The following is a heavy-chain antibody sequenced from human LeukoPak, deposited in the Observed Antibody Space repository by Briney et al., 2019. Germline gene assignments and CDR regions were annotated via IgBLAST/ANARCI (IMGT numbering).Heavy chain of an antibody. J-gene: IGHJ4*02. D-gene: IGHD3-10*01. V-gene: IGHV3-11*01. CDR1: GFTFSDYY. CDR3: AKDKSYYYDSGSYGLDY. Sequence: GGSLRLSCAGSGFTFSDYYISWIRQAPGMGLEWISHISISGTTIYYADSVEGRFTISRDNAKNSLYLQMNSLRAEDTAVYYSAKDKSYYYDSGSYGLDYWGQGTLVTVSS. CDR2: ISISGTTI.